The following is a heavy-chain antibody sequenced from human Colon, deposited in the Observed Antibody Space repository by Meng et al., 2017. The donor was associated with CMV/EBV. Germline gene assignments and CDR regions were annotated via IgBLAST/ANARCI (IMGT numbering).Heavy chain of an antibody. CDR1: GFTFANGW. J-gene: IGHJ4*02. D-gene: IGHD6-13*01. Sequence: GESLKISCAASGFTFANGWMNWVRQAPGKGLEWVGRIKSKADGETTDYAAPLEGRFTISRDDSEDTLYLQMNSLQTEDTGVYYCTVQITPPALGYWGQGTLVTSPQ. CDR2: IKSKADGETT. CDR3: TVQITPPALGY. V-gene: IGHV3-15*01.